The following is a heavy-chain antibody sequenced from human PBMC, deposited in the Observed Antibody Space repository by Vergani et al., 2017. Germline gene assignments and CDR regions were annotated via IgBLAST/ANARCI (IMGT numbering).Heavy chain of an antibody. Sequence: QVQLVQSGAEVKKPGSSVKVSCKASGGTFSSYAISWVRQAPGQGLEWMGGIIPIFGTANYAQKFQGRVTITADESTGTAYMELSSLRSEDTAVYYCARGGFMTTVVTNAFDIWGQGTMVTVSS. D-gene: IGHD4-23*01. V-gene: IGHV1-69*01. CDR1: GGTFSSYA. CDR2: IIPIFGTA. CDR3: ARGGFMTTVVTNAFDI. J-gene: IGHJ3*02.